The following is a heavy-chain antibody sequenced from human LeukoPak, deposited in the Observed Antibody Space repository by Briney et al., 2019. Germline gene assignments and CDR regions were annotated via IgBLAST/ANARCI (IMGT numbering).Heavy chain of an antibody. CDR1: GYTFTGYY. CDR3: ARGSSSWYPEYFQH. D-gene: IGHD6-13*01. Sequence: ASVKVSCKASGYTFTGYYMHWVRQAPGPGLEWMGWINPNSGGTNYAQKFQGRVTMTRDTSISTAYMELSRLRSDDTAVYYCARGSSSWYPEYFQHWGQGTLVTVSS. CDR2: INPNSGGT. J-gene: IGHJ1*01. V-gene: IGHV1-2*02.